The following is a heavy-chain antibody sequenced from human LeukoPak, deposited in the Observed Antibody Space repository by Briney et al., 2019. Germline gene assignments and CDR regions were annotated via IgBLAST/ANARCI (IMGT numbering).Heavy chain of an antibody. CDR3: ARSRYSGSYIDY. CDR2: INHSGST. V-gene: IGHV4-34*01. D-gene: IGHD1-26*01. J-gene: IGHJ4*02. Sequence: PSETLSLTCAVYGGSFSGYYWSWIRQPPGKGLEWIGEINHSGSTNYNPSLKSRVTISVDTSKNQFSLKLSSVTAADTAVYYCARSRYSGSYIDYWGQGTLVTVSS. CDR1: GGSFSGYY.